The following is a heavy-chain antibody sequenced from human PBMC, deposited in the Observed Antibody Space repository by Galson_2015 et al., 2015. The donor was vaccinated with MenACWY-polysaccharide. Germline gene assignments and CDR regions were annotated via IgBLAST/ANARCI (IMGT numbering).Heavy chain of an antibody. V-gene: IGHV3-48*01. CDR2: ISSSSSTI. J-gene: IGHJ4*02. CDR3: ARDLISGYDSSGYGY. CDR1: GFTFSSYS. Sequence: SLRLSCAASGFTFSSYSMNWVRQAPGKGLEWVSYISSSSSTIYYADSMKGRFTISRDNAKNSLYLQMNSLRAEDTAVYYCARDLISGYDSSGYGYWGQGTLVTVSS. D-gene: IGHD3-22*01.